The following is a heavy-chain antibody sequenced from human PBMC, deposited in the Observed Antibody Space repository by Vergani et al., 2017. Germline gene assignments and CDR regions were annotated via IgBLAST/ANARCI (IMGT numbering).Heavy chain of an antibody. D-gene: IGHD3-22*01. CDR2: IHPADSDT. J-gene: IGHJ4*02. Sequence: EVQLVQSGAVVKKPGESLKISCQISGYSFTNYWIGWVRQMPGKGLEWMGIIHPADSDTRYSPSFQGQVTISVDKSISTAYLQRSSLRASDSAMYYCARLYGRDSSGSKYFDYWGQGTLVTVSS. V-gene: IGHV5-51*01. CDR3: ARLYGRDSSGSKYFDY. CDR1: GYSFTNYW.